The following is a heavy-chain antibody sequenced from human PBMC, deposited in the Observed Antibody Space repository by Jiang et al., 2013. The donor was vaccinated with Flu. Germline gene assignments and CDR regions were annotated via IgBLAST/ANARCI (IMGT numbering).Heavy chain of an antibody. V-gene: IGHV3-66*02. CDR3: ARDRLDTTGGFDY. J-gene: IGHJ4*02. CDR1: GLTVSSNY. D-gene: IGHD2-8*02. Sequence: VQLVESGGGLVQPGGSLRLSCVLSGLTVSSNYMSWVRQAPGKGLEWVSDIYSDGNTYYADSVRGRFTISRDNSKNTLYLQMNSLRPEDTAVYYCARDRLDTTGGFDYWGQGTLVTVSS. CDR2: IYSDGNT.